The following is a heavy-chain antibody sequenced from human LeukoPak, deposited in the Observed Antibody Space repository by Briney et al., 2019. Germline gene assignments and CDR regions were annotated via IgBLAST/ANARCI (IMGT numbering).Heavy chain of an antibody. CDR2: INPSSGGT. J-gene: IGHJ5*02. CDR1: GYTFTGYY. Sequence: ASVKVSCKASGYTFTGYYMHWVRQAPGQGLEWMGWINPSSGGTNYAQKFQGRVTMTRDTSISTAYMELSRLRSDDTAVYYCARKAVRGVIGGKFDPWGQGTLVTVSS. D-gene: IGHD3-10*01. CDR3: ARKAVRGVIGGKFDP. V-gene: IGHV1-2*02.